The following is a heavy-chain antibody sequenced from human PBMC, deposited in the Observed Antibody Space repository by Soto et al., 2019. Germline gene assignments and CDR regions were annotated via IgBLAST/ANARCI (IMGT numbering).Heavy chain of an antibody. CDR1: GYTFTAYH. Sequence: ASVKVSCKASGYTFTAYHMHWVRQAPGQGLEWMGIINPSLGRANYALKFQDRVAMTWDTSTSTVYMELTSLRSNDTAVYYCARAPYSYTSFFFDYWGQGTLVTVSS. J-gene: IGHJ4*02. CDR2: INPSLGRA. CDR3: ARAPYSYTSFFFDY. V-gene: IGHV1-46*01. D-gene: IGHD1-26*01.